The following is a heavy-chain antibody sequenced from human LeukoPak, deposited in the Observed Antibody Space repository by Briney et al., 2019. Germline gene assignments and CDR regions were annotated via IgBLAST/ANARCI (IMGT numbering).Heavy chain of an antibody. Sequence: GASVKVSCKASGYTFTVYYIHWVRQAPGQGLEWMGWINPNSGGTNSAHQGRVTMTRDTSISTAYMELSRLRFDDTAVYYCARGLGGKLPPFDYWGQGTLVTVPS. CDR2: INPNSGGT. CDR3: ARGLGGKLPPFDY. CDR1: GYTFTVYY. V-gene: IGHV1-2*02. J-gene: IGHJ4*02. D-gene: IGHD7-27*01.